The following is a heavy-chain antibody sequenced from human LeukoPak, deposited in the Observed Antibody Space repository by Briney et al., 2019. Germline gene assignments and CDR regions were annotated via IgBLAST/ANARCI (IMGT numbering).Heavy chain of an antibody. D-gene: IGHD2-15*01. V-gene: IGHV5-51*01. J-gene: IGHJ5*02. CDR1: GYSFTNYW. Sequence: GESLKISCKGSGYSFTNYWIGWVRQMPGKGLEWMGIIYPGDSDTRYSPSFRGQVTISADKSISTAYLQWGSLKALDTAMYYCARSQGYCSGGSCLQGDWFDPWGQGTLVTVSS. CDR2: IYPGDSDT. CDR3: ARSQGYCSGGSCLQGDWFDP.